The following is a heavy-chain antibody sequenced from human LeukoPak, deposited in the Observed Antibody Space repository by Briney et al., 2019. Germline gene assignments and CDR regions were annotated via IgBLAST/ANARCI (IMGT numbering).Heavy chain of an antibody. CDR1: GYTFTGYY. Sequence: ASVKVSFKASGYTFTGYYLHWVRQVPGQGLEWMGWINPDSGDTNYAQQFQGSVTMTRDTSISTAYMDLSGLRSDDTAVYYCARDLSGSYTSPFDYWGQGTLVTVSS. J-gene: IGHJ4*02. D-gene: IGHD1-26*01. CDR2: INPDSGDT. CDR3: ARDLSGSYTSPFDY. V-gene: IGHV1-2*02.